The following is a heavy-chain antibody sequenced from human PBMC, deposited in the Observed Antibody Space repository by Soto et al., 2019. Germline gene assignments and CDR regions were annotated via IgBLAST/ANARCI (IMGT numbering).Heavy chain of an antibody. Sequence: QVHLVQSGAEVKRPGASVTVSCKASGYTLTSYGVHWVRQAPGDRLEWMGWINGGNGDTILSQKFQGRVTISRATSANTAYMELSSLRSEATAVYYCARGRSLFRARETSVNFFDYWGQGTLVTVSS. D-gene: IGHD1-26*01. CDR1: GYTLTSYG. CDR3: ARGRSLFRARETSVNFFDY. J-gene: IGHJ4*02. V-gene: IGHV1-3*01. CDR2: INGGNGDT.